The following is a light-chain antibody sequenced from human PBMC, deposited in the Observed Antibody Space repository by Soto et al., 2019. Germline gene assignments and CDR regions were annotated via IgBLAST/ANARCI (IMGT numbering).Light chain of an antibody. J-gene: IGLJ1*01. CDR2: EVS. CDR1: SSDVGDYNY. CDR3: TTYTTGSSTYV. V-gene: IGLV2-14*01. Sequence: QSALTQPASVSGSPGQSITISCTGTSSDVGDYNYVSWYQQHPGKAPKLMIFEVSNRPSGVSHRFSGSKSGNTASLTISGLQADDEADYYCTTYTTGSSTYVFGTGTKVTVL.